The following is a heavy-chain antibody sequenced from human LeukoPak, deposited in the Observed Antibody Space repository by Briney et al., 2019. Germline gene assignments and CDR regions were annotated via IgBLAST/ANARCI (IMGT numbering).Heavy chain of an antibody. CDR3: AKGPTGDYYYYMDV. CDR1: GFDFSDYY. Sequence: PGGSLRLFCAASGFDFSDYYMSWIRQAPGKGLEWISNIKTTGLTTYYADSVKGRFTISRDNAKNSLFLQMNSLRAEDTAVYYCAKGPTGDYYYYMDVWGKGTTVTVSS. CDR2: IKTTGLTT. J-gene: IGHJ6*03. V-gene: IGHV3-11*01.